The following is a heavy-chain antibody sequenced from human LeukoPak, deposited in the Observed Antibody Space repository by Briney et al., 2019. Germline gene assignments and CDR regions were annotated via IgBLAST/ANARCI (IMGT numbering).Heavy chain of an antibody. CDR1: GFTFDDYA. CDR3: AKDRYYDSSGPFDY. J-gene: IGHJ4*02. D-gene: IGHD3-22*01. Sequence: GGSLRLSCAASGFTFDDYAMHWVRHASGKGLEWVSGISWNSGSIGYADSVKGRFTISRDNAKNSLYLQMNSLRAEDTALYYCAKDRYYDSSGPFDYWGQGTLVTVSS. V-gene: IGHV3-9*01. CDR2: ISWNSGSI.